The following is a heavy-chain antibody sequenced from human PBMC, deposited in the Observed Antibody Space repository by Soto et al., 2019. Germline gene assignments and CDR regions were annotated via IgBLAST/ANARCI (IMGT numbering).Heavy chain of an antibody. J-gene: IGHJ3*02. CDR2: IWYDGSKK. CDR3: ACLIVGAQDAFDI. CDR1: GFTFSSYG. V-gene: IGHV3-33*01. D-gene: IGHD1-26*01. Sequence: QVQLVESGGGVVQPGRSLRLSCAASGFTFSSYGMHWVRQAPGKGLEWVAVIWYDGSKKYYADSVKGRFTISRDNSKNALYLQMNSLSAEDTAVYYCACLIVGAQDAFDIWGQGTMVTVSS.